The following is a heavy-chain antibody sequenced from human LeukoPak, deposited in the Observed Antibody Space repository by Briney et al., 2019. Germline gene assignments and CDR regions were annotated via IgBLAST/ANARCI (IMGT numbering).Heavy chain of an antibody. J-gene: IGHJ5*02. D-gene: IGHD6-19*01. V-gene: IGHV1-18*01. CDR2: ISAYNGNT. CDR1: GYTFTSYG. Sequence: GASVKVSCKASGYTFTSYGISWVRQAPGQGLEWMGRISAYNGNTNYAQKLQGRVTMTTDTSTSTAYMELRSLRSDDTAVYYCARVKWVYSSGPNHWFDPWGQGTLVTVSS. CDR3: ARVKWVYSSGPNHWFDP.